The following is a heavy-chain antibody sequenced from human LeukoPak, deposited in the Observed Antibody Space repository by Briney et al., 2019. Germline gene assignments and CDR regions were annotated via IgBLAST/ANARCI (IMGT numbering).Heavy chain of an antibody. CDR2: INSDGSST. D-gene: IGHD5-18*01. CDR1: GFTFSSYW. Sequence: PGGSLRLSCAASGFTFSSYWMHWVRQAPGKGLVWVSRINSDGSSTSYADSVKGRFTISRDNAKNTLYLQMNSLKAEDTAVYYCASVGGYSYAHGYWGQGTLVTVSS. J-gene: IGHJ4*02. V-gene: IGHV3-74*01. CDR3: ASVGGYSYAHGY.